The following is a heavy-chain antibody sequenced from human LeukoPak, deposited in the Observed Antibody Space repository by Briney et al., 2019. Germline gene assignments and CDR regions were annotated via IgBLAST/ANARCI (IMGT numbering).Heavy chain of an antibody. Sequence: NPSETLSLTCTVSGGSISSSPYYWGRIRQPPGKGLEWIGTIYYSGSTYYNPSLKSRVTISVDTSKNQFSLKLSSVTAADTAVYYCARRHILTGNHRGFDPWGQGTLVTVSS. CDR3: ARRHILTGNHRGFDP. V-gene: IGHV4-39*07. CDR1: GGSISSSPYY. CDR2: IYYSGST. J-gene: IGHJ5*02. D-gene: IGHD3-9*01.